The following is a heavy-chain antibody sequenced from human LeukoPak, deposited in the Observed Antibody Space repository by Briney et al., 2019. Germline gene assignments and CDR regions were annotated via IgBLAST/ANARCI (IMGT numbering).Heavy chain of an antibody. J-gene: IGHJ5*02. Sequence: ASVKVSCKASGYTFTSYGIIWVRQAPGQGLEWMGWISAYNGNTNYAQKLQGRVTMTTDTSTSTAYMELRSLRSDDTAVYYCARDGLPGIAAAGAYNWFDPWGQGTLVTVSS. D-gene: IGHD6-13*01. CDR1: GYTFTSYG. V-gene: IGHV1-18*01. CDR2: ISAYNGNT. CDR3: ARDGLPGIAAAGAYNWFDP.